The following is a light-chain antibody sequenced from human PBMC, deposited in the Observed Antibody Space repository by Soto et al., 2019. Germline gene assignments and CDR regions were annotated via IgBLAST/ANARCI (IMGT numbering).Light chain of an antibody. CDR2: EVF. J-gene: IGLJ1*01. Sequence: QSALTQPASVSGSPGQSITIPCTGTNSDVGGYNYVSWYQHHPGKAPKLMIYEVFNRPSGVSSRFSGSKSGSTASLTSSGLQAEDEADYYCSSYTTTNPLYVFGTGTKLTVL. V-gene: IGLV2-14*01. CDR1: NSDVGGYNY. CDR3: SSYTTTNPLYV.